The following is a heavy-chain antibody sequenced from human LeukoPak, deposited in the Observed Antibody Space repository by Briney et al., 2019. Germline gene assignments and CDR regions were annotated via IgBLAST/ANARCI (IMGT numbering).Heavy chain of an antibody. CDR3: ATSVIAARGIWFDP. Sequence: ASVKVSCKVSGYTLTDLSMHWVRQAPGKGLEWMGGFDPEDGETIYAQKFQGRVTMTEDTSTDTAYMELSSLRSEDTAVYYCATSVIAARGIWFDPWGQGTLVTLSS. CDR1: GYTLTDLS. CDR2: FDPEDGET. D-gene: IGHD6-6*01. V-gene: IGHV1-24*01. J-gene: IGHJ5*02.